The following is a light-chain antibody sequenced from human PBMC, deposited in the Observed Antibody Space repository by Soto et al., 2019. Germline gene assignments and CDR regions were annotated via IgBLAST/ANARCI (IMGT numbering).Light chain of an antibody. CDR3: QHRSDWPVT. V-gene: IGKV3-11*01. CDR1: QSVSNY. J-gene: IGKJ5*01. Sequence: EVVLTQSPATLSLSPGERATLSCRSSQSVSNYLAWYQQKPGRAPRLLISDASNMATGIPARFSGSGSGTDFTLTISSLEPEDFAVYYCQHRSDWPVTFGQGTRLEIK. CDR2: DAS.